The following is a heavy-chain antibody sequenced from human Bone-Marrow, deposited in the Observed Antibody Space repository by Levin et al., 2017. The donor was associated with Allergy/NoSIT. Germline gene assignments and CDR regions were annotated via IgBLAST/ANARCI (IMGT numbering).Heavy chain of an antibody. CDR3: VTDLVGATIGA. D-gene: IGHD1-26*01. CDR1: GFDFSNAW. CDR2: IKSRPDGGTV. Sequence: GESLKISCAGSGFDFSNAWMSWVRQTPVKGLEWLGRIKSRPDGGTVDYAAPVKGRFTISRDDSRKTLYLQMNSLKSEDTAVYYCVTDLVGATIGAWGRGTLVTVSS. V-gene: IGHV3-15*01. J-gene: IGHJ5*02.